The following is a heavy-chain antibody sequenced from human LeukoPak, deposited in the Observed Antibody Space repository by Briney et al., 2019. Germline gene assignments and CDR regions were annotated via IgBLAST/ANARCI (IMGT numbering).Heavy chain of an antibody. J-gene: IGHJ4*02. CDR1: GYTFTGYY. V-gene: IGHV1-2*02. CDR3: ARDSSPLIVGTTGY. D-gene: IGHD1-26*01. Sequence: GASVRVSCKASGYTFTGYYMHWVRQAPGQGLEWMGWINPNSGGTNYAQKFQGRVTMTRDTSISTAYMELSRLRSDDTAVYYCARDSSPLIVGTTGYWGQGTLVTVSS. CDR2: INPNSGGT.